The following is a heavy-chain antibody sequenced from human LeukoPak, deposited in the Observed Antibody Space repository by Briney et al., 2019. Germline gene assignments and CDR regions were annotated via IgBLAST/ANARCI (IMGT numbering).Heavy chain of an antibody. CDR1: GFTFSDYY. J-gene: IGHJ5*02. CDR3: ARTDYYGSGSPIVDFDP. Sequence: GGSLRLSCAASGFTFSDYYMNWVRQAPGKGLEWVSSISSSSTIYYADSVKGRFTISRDNAKNSLYLQMNSLRAEDTAVYYRARTDYYGSGSPIVDFDPWGQGTLVTVSS. D-gene: IGHD3-10*01. CDR2: ISSSSTI. V-gene: IGHV3-69-1*01.